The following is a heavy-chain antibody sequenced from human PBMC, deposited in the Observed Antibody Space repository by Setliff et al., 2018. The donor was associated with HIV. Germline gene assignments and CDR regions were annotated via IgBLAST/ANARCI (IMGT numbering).Heavy chain of an antibody. CDR2: IYHSGST. CDR1: GYSISSGYY. J-gene: IGHJ4*02. D-gene: IGHD6-19*01. CDR3: ARDGGSSGWYFVLGYSDY. V-gene: IGHV4-38-2*02. Sequence: SETLSLTCAVSGYSISSGYYWGWIRQPPGKGLEWIGSIYHSGSTYYIPSLKSRATISIDTSKNQLSLKLRSVTAADTAVYYCARDGGSSGWYFVLGYSDYWGPGTLVTVSS.